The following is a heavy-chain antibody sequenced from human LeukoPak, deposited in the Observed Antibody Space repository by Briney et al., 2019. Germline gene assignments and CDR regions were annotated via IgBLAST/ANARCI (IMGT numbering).Heavy chain of an antibody. Sequence: GGSLRLSCAASGFTLSSYSMSWVRQAPGKGLEWVSYITSSSSAIYYADSMKGRFTISRDNAKNSLALQMNSLRAEDTAVYYCARVPVVGAYYYGMDVWGQGTTVTVSS. V-gene: IGHV3-48*04. J-gene: IGHJ6*02. D-gene: IGHD2-2*01. CDR3: ARVPVVGAYYYGMDV. CDR2: ITSSSSAI. CDR1: GFTLSSYS.